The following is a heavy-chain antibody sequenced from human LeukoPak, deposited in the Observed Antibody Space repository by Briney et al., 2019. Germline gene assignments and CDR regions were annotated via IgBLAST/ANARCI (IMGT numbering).Heavy chain of an antibody. D-gene: IGHD2-2*02. CDR1: GFTFSSYS. Sequence: PGGSLRLSCAASGFTFSSYSMNWVRQAPGKGLEWVSSISSSSSYIYYADSVKGRFTISRDNAKNSLYLQMNSLRAEDTAVYYCARSPPSCSSTSCYNYYYYYYMDVWGKGTTVTVSS. CDR2: ISSSSSYI. V-gene: IGHV3-21*01. CDR3: ARSPPSCSSTSCYNYYYYYYMDV. J-gene: IGHJ6*03.